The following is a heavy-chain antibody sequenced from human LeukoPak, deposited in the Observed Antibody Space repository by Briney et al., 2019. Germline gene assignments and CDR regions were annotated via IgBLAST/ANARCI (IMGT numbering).Heavy chain of an antibody. CDR1: GFSLTDYA. Sequence: GGSLRLSCGVFGFSLTDYAINWVRQAPGKGLEWLSSISSSGNYIYYLDSVKGRFSISRDTSKNSVYLQMSSLSAEDTAVYYCARRGGSPFDYWGRGALVTVSS. D-gene: IGHD1-26*01. CDR2: ISSSGNYI. CDR3: ARRGGSPFDY. J-gene: IGHJ4*02. V-gene: IGHV3-21*01.